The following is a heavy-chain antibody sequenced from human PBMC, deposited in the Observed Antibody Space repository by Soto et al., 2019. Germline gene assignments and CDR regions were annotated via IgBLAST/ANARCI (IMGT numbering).Heavy chain of an antibody. CDR3: AREIGRRGYSYGDY. CDR2: ISYDGSNK. CDR1: GFTFSSYA. Sequence: QVQLVESGGGVVQPGRSLRLSCAASGFTFSSYAMHWVRQAPGKGLEWVAVISYDGSNKYYADSVKGRFTISRDNSKNTLYLQMNSLRAEDTAEYYCAREIGRRGYSYGDYWGQGTLVTVSS. J-gene: IGHJ4*02. V-gene: IGHV3-30-3*01. D-gene: IGHD5-18*01.